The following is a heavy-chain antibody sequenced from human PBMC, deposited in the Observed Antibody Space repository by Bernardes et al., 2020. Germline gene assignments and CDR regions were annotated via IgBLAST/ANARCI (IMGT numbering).Heavy chain of an antibody. J-gene: IGHJ6*02. Sequence: SETLSLTCTVSGGSISSSSYYWGWIRQPPGKGLEWIGSIYYSGSTYYNPSLKSRVTISVDTSKNQFSLKLSSVTAADTAVYYCARHGSREYQLLWAYYYYGMDVWGQGTTVTVSS. CDR2: IYYSGST. V-gene: IGHV4-39*01. D-gene: IGHD2-2*01. CDR1: GGSISSSSYY. CDR3: ARHGSREYQLLWAYYYYGMDV.